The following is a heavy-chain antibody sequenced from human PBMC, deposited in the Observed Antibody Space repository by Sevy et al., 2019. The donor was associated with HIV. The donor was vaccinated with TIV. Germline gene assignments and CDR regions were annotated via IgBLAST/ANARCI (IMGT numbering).Heavy chain of an antibody. J-gene: IGHJ6*02. CDR3: ARGGDLSGDYLLLYYYYGMDV. Sequence: ASVKVSCKASGYTFTSYAMNWVRQAPGQGLEWMGWINTNTGNPTYAQGVTGRFVFSLDTSISTAYLQISSLKAEDTAVYYCARGGDLSGDYLLLYYYYGMDVWGQGTTVTVSS. D-gene: IGHD4-17*01. V-gene: IGHV7-4-1*02. CDR2: INTNTGNP. CDR1: GYTFTSYA.